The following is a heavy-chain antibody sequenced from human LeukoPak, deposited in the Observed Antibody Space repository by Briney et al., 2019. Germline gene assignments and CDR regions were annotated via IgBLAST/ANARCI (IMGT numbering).Heavy chain of an antibody. Sequence: SVKVSFTSSGYTFTVDYLHCVRQAPGQPPEWMGWMNPNSYGTNYAQKFQGRVTMTRDTSITTAYMELSRLRSDDTAVYYCARDYASGSYYDYWGQGSLVTVSS. D-gene: IGHD3-10*01. J-gene: IGHJ4*02. CDR3: ARDYASGSYYDY. CDR2: MNPNSYGT. CDR1: GYTFTVDY. V-gene: IGHV1-2*02.